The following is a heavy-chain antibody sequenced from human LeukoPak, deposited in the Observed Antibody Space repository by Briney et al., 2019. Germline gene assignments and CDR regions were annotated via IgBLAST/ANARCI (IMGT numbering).Heavy chain of an antibody. J-gene: IGHJ4*02. CDR2: IYHSGST. D-gene: IGHD3-3*01. CDR3: ARRGGDFWSGYFDY. CDR1: GYPISSGYY. Sequence: SETLSLTCAVSGYPISSGYYWGWIRQPPGKGLEWIGSIYHSGSTYYNPSLKSRVTISVDTSKNQFSLKLSSVTAADTAVYYCARRGGDFWSGYFDYWGQGTLVTVSS. V-gene: IGHV4-38-2*01.